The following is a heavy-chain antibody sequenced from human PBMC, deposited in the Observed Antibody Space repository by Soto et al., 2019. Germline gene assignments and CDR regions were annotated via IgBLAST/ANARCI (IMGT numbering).Heavy chain of an antibody. CDR3: AVVNHTTFDY. CDR1: GGSFSGYY. CDR2: INHSGST. V-gene: IGHV4-34*01. J-gene: IGHJ4*02. Sequence: SETLSLTCAVYGGSFSGYYWSWIRQPPGKGLEWIGEINHSGSTNYNPSLKSRVTISVDTSKNQFSLKLSSVTAADTAVYYCAVVNHTTFDYWGQGTLVTVSS. D-gene: IGHD2-15*01.